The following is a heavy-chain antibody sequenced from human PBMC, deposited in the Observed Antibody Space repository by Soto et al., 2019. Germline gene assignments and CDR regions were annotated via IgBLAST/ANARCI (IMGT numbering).Heavy chain of an antibody. Sequence: QVQLQESGPGLVKPSETLSLTCTVSGGSISSYYWSWIRQPPGKGLEWIGYIYYSGSTNYNPSLKSRVTISVDTSKNQFSLKLSSVTAADMAVYYCARGYYDILTGYFHDAFDIWGQGTMVTVSS. CDR3: ARGYYDILTGYFHDAFDI. J-gene: IGHJ3*02. V-gene: IGHV4-59*01. CDR2: IYYSGST. D-gene: IGHD3-9*01. CDR1: GGSISSYY.